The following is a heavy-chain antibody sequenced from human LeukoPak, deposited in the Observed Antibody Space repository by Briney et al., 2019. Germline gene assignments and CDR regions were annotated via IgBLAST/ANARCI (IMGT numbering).Heavy chain of an antibody. J-gene: IGHJ5*02. CDR2: ISAYNGNT. CDR1: GYTFISYG. V-gene: IGHV1-18*01. D-gene: IGHD4-17*01. Sequence: GASVKVSCKASGYTFISYGISWVRQAPGQGLEWMGWISAYNGNTNYAQKLQGRVTMTTDTSTSTAYMELRSLRSDDTAVYYCARVHGDYVGSWLVPPFDPWGQGTLVTVSS. CDR3: ARVHGDYVGSWLVPPFDP.